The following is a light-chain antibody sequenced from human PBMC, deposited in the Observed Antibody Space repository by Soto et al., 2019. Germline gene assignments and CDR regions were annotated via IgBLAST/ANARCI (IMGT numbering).Light chain of an antibody. CDR3: QQYYSPPWT. CDR1: QSVLYSSNNENS. CDR2: WAS. Sequence: DIVMTQSPDSLAVSLGEGATINCKSSQSVLYSSNNENSLAWYQQKAGQPPKLLIYWASTRESGVPDRFSGSGSGTDFTLTISSLQAEDVAVYYCQQYYSPPWTFGQGTKVEIK. V-gene: IGKV4-1*01. J-gene: IGKJ1*01.